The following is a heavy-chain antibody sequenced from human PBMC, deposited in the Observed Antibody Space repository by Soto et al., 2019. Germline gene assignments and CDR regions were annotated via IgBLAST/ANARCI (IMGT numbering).Heavy chain of an antibody. D-gene: IGHD2-15*01. CDR3: ARRVVDDAFDI. CDR2: INPSGGST. J-gene: IGHJ3*02. CDR1: GYTFTSYY. Sequence: QVQLVQSGAEVKKPGASVKVSCKASGYTFTSYYMHWVRQAPGQGLEWMGIINPSGGSTSYAQKCQGXXTXTXXTSTSTVYMELSSLRSEDTAVYYCARRVVDDAFDIWGQGTMVTVSS. V-gene: IGHV1-46*01.